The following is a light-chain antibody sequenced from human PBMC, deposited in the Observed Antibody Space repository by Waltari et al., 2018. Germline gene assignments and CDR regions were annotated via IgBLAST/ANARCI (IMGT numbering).Light chain of an antibody. CDR1: QNINTF. V-gene: IGKV3-11*01. CDR3: QQRAVWPPN. Sequence: VVLTQSPATLSLSAGEGATLPCRAIQNINTFLAWYQQKPGQSPRLLIYDASNRATGVPVRFSGGGSGTDFTLTISSLEPEDFAVYYCQQRAVWPPNFGGGTKVEIK. CDR2: DAS. J-gene: IGKJ4*01.